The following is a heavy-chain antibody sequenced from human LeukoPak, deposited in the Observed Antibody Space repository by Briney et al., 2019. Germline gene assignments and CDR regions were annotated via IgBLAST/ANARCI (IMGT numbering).Heavy chain of an antibody. CDR1: GFTLSSHG. CDR2: ISSTTSSI. D-gene: IGHD5-18*01. CDR3: ARDRAGYSYGTYFDY. V-gene: IGHV3-21*01. Sequence: PGRSLRLSCAGSGFTLSSHGMHWVRQAPGKGLEWVSSISSTTSSIYYADSVKGRFTISRDNAKNSLYLQMNSLRAEDTAVYYCARDRAGYSYGTYFDYWGQGTLVTVHS. J-gene: IGHJ4*02.